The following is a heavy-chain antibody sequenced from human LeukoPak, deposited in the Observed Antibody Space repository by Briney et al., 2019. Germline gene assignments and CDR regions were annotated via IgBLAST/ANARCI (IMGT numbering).Heavy chain of an antibody. CDR3: ARVYVSAVWYYRSLFDY. CDR1: GFTFSSYS. D-gene: IGHD2-8*01. CDR2: ISSSSSTI. Sequence: AGGSLRLSWAAAGFTFSSYSMNWVRQAPGKGREGVSYISSSSSTIYYADSVKGRFPISRDNAKNSLYLQMNSLRAEDTAVYYCARVYVSAVWYYRSLFDYWGQGTLVTVSS. V-gene: IGHV3-48*01. J-gene: IGHJ4*02.